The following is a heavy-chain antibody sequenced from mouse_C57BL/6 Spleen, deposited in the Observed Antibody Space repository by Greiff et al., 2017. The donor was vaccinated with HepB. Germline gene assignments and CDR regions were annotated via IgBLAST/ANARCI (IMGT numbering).Heavy chain of an antibody. D-gene: IGHD3-2*02. Sequence: VQLQQSGAELARPGASVKLSCKASGYTFTSYGISWVKQRTGQGLEWIGEIYPRSGNTYYNEKFKGKATLTADKSSSTAYMELRSLTSEDSAVYFCARPDSSGYWFAYWGQGTLVTVSA. V-gene: IGHV1-81*01. CDR3: ARPDSSGYWFAY. CDR2: IYPRSGNT. CDR1: GYTFTSYG. J-gene: IGHJ3*01.